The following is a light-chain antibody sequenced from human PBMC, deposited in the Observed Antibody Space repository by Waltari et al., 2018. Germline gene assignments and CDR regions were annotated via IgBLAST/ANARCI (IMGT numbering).Light chain of an antibody. J-gene: IGLJ2*01. CDR3: QVWESSTEVL. CDR2: YDD. CDR1: NFGGKS. V-gene: IGLV3-21*01. Sequence: SYVLAQPPSVSVAPGKTATITRGGNNFGGKSVHWYQRKPGQAPVLVIYYDDNRPSGIPERFSGSTSGDTATLTISGVEAGDEADYFCQVWESSTEVLFGGGTKLTVL.